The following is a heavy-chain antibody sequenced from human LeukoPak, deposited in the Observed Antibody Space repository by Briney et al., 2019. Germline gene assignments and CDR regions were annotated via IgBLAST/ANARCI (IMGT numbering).Heavy chain of an antibody. Sequence: SETLSLTCTVSGGSISSGGYYWSWIRQPPGKGLEWIGYIYHSGSTNYNPSLKSRVTISVDTSKNQFSLKLSSVTAADTAVYYCASLYNWNYVDIWGQGTMVTVSS. D-gene: IGHD1-7*01. V-gene: IGHV4-30-2*01. CDR3: ASLYNWNYVDI. J-gene: IGHJ3*02. CDR2: IYHSGST. CDR1: GGSISSGGYY.